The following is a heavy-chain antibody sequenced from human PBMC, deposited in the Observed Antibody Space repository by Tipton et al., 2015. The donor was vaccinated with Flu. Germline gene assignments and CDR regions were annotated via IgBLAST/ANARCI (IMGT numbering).Heavy chain of an antibody. Sequence: GSLRLSCAASGFTFSSYDMHWVRQAPGKGLEYVSSISTNGGGTYYADSVKGRFIISRDNSKNTLYLQMGSLRAEDMAVYYCAREGPMVQGIITTTGFDSWVQGTLVTVSS. CDR1: GFTFSSYD. J-gene: IGHJ4*02. CDR3: AREGPMVQGIITTTGFDS. D-gene: IGHD3-10*01. V-gene: IGHV3-64*02. CDR2: ISTNGGGT.